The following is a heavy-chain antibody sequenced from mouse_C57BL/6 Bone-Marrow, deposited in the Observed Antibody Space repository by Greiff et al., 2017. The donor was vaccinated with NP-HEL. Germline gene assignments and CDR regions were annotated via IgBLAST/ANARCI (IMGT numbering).Heavy chain of an antibody. CDR3: ARHSTGDYAMDY. CDR2: FYPGSGSI. J-gene: IGHJ4*01. Sequence: VKLMESGAELVKPGASVKLSCKASGYTFTEYTIHWVKQRSGQGLEWIGWFYPGSGSIKYNEKFKDKATLTADKSSSTVYMELSRLTSEDSAVYFCARHSTGDYAMDYWGQGTSVTVSS. D-gene: IGHD1-1*01. CDR1: GYTFTEYT. V-gene: IGHV1-62-2*01.